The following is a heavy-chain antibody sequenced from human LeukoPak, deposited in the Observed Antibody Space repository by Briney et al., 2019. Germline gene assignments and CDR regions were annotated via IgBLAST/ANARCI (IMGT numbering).Heavy chain of an antibody. CDR3: ASFGNSWYYFDY. J-gene: IGHJ4*02. V-gene: IGHV3-23*01. Sequence: GGSLRLSCTASGFTFSTYAMSWVHQAPGKGLEWVSGISTSGGTTYYADSVKGRFTISRDNSKNTLYLQMSSLRAEDTAVYYCASFGNSWYYFDYWGQGTLVTVSS. CDR2: ISTSGGTT. CDR1: GFTFSTYA. D-gene: IGHD6-13*01.